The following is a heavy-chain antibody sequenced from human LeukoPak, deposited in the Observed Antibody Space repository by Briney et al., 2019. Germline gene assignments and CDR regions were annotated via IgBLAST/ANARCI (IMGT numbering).Heavy chain of an antibody. J-gene: IGHJ5*02. D-gene: IGHD6-13*01. V-gene: IGHV6-1*01. CDR1: GDSVSSNNAA. CDR3: AREIPAENWFDP. CDR2: TYYRSKWYS. Sequence: SQTLSLTCAISGDSVSSNNAAWNWIRQSPSRGLEWLGRTYYRSKWYSDYAVSVKSRIAINPDTSKNQFSLRLNSVTPEDTAAYFCAREIPAENWFDPWGQGTLVTVSS.